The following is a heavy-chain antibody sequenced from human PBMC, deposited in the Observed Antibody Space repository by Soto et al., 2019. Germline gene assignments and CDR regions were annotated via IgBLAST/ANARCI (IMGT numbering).Heavy chain of an antibody. CDR1: GFTFNSYW. D-gene: IGHD4-4*01. Sequence: GGSLRLSCAASGFTFNSYWMHWVRQAPGKGLVWVSRINGDGSNTFYADSVKGRLTISRDNAKNTVYLQMNSLRVEDTAVYYCARGIQYRYGMDVWGQGTTVTVSS. CDR3: ARGIQYRYGMDV. CDR2: INGDGSNT. J-gene: IGHJ6*02. V-gene: IGHV3-74*01.